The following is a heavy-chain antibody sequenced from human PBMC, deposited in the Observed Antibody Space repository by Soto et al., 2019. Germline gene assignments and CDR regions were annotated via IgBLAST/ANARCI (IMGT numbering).Heavy chain of an antibody. V-gene: IGHV4-31*03. J-gene: IGHJ5*02. D-gene: IGHD2-15*01. Sequence: TLSLTCTVSGGSISSGGYYWSWIRQHPGKGLEWIGYIYYSGSTYYNPSLKSRVTLSVDTSKNQFSLKLSSVTAADTAVYYCARDLSGGYCSGGSCHPTTIGPAFDPWGQGTLVTVSS. CDR3: ARDLSGGYCSGGSCHPTTIGPAFDP. CDR1: GGSISSGGYY. CDR2: IYYSGST.